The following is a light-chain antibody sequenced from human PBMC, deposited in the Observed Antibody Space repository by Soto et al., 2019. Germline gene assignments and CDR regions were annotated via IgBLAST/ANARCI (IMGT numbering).Light chain of an antibody. CDR3: QQYGSSPIT. J-gene: IGKJ5*01. CDR1: QSVSSY. V-gene: IGKV3-11*01. CDR2: DAS. Sequence: EIVLTQSPATLSLSPGERATLSCRASQSVSSYLAWYQQKPGQAPRLLIYDASNRATGIPARFSGSGSGTDFTLTISSLEPEDFAVSYCQQYGSSPITFGQGTRLEIK.